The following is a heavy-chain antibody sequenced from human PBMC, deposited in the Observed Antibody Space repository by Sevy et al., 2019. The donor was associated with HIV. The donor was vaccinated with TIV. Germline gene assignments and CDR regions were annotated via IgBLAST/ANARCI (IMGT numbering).Heavy chain of an antibody. J-gene: IGHJ3*02. Sequence: GGSLRLSCTASGFSFRETWMSWVRQGPGKGLELVGRIKRKSDGGTTDYAAPVKGRFTISRDDSKTTLYLQMNSLKAEDTALYYCTTVGYDGGFDIWGQGTMVTVSS. V-gene: IGHV3-15*01. CDR3: TTVGYDGGFDI. CDR1: GFSFRETW. D-gene: IGHD3-16*01. CDR2: IKRKSDGGTT.